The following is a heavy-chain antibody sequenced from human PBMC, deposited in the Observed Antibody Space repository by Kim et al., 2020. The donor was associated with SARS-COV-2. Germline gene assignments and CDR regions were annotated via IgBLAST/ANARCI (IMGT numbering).Heavy chain of an antibody. CDR1: GGTFSSYA. V-gene: IGHV1-69*13. CDR3: ARVGNYDSSGYYQDN. D-gene: IGHD3-22*01. Sequence: SVKVSCKASGGTFSSYAISWVRQAPGQGLEWMGGIIPIFGTANYAQKFQGRVTITADESTSTAYMELSSLRSEETAVYYCARVGNYDSSGYYQDNWGQGTLVTVSS. CDR2: IIPIFGTA. J-gene: IGHJ4*02.